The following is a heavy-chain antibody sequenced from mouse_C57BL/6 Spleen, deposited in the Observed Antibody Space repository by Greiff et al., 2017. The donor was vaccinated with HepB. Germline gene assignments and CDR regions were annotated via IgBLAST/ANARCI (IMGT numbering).Heavy chain of an antibody. D-gene: IGHD1-1*01. CDR3: EFITTVVHFDY. V-gene: IGHV1-7*01. CDR2: INPSSGYT. Sequence: LEESGAELAKPGASVKLSCKASGYTFTSYWMHWVKQRPGQGLEWIGYINPSSGYTKYNQKFKDKATLTADKSSSTAYMQLSSLTYEDSAVYYCEFITTVVHFDYWGQGTTLTVSS. CDR1: GYTFTSYW. J-gene: IGHJ2*01.